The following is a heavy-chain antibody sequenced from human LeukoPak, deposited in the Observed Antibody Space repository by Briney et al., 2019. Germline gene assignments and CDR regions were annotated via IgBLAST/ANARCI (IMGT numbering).Heavy chain of an antibody. CDR1: GFTLSSYE. V-gene: IGHV3-48*03. D-gene: IGHD5-24*01. CDR2: ISSSGSPI. Sequence: GGSLRLSCPPPGFTLSSYEINWVRQAPGKGLEWVSDISSSGSPIYYADSVKGRFTVSRDNAKNSLYLQMSSLRAEDTAVYYCARTMAFWGQGTLVAVSS. J-gene: IGHJ4*02. CDR3: ARTMAF.